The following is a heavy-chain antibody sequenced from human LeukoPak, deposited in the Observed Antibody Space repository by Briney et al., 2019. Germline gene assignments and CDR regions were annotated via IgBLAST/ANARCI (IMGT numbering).Heavy chain of an antibody. CDR1: GGSISSGGYS. CDR2: IYHSGST. J-gene: IGHJ4*02. Sequence: SETLSLTCAVSGGSISSGGYSRRWIRQPPGKSLEWIGYIYHSGSTYYNPSLKSRVTISVDRSKNQFSLKLSSVTAADTAVYYCARVGNSSGWYYFDYWGQGTLVTVSS. V-gene: IGHV4-30-2*01. CDR3: ARVGNSSGWYYFDY. D-gene: IGHD6-19*01.